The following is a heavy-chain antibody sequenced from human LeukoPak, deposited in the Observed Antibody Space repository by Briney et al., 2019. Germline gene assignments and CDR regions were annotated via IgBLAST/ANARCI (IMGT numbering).Heavy chain of an antibody. CDR1: GYTFTSYY. J-gene: IGHJ6*03. V-gene: IGHV1-46*01. CDR2: INPSGGST. D-gene: IGHD3-10*01. CDR3: ARDIGGSGSLAYYYYMDV. Sequence: GASVKVSCKASGYTFTSYYMHWVRQAPGQGLEWMGIINPSGGSTSYAQKFQGRVTMTRDTSTSTVYMELSSLRSEDTAVYYCARDIGGSGSLAYYYYMDVWAKGPRSPSP.